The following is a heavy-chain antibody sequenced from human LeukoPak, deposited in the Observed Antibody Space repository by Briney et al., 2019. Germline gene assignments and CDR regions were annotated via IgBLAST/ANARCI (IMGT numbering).Heavy chain of an antibody. CDR3: AREEYSGYDWKGYYMDV. CDR2: ISSSGSTI. J-gene: IGHJ6*03. Sequence: PGGSLRLSCAASGFTFSDYYMSWIRQAPGKGLEWVSYISSSGSTIYYADSVKGRFTISRDNAKNSLYLQMNSLRAEDTAVYYCAREEYSGYDWKGYYMDVWGKGTTVTISS. V-gene: IGHV3-11*01. D-gene: IGHD5-12*01. CDR1: GFTFSDYY.